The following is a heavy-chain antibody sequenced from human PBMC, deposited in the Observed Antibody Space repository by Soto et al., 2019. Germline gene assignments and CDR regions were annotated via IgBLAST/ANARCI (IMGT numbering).Heavy chain of an antibody. D-gene: IGHD6-19*01. CDR2: IYPSDSDT. V-gene: IGHV5-51*01. Sequence: GESLKISCKGSGYNFAGYWIAWVRQMPGKGLELMGIIYPSDSDTRYRPSFQGQVTISADKSISSAYLQWSSLRASDTAMYYCARGAVSTRTFDYWGQGTPGTVSS. CDR3: ARGAVSTRTFDY. CDR1: GYNFAGYW. J-gene: IGHJ4*02.